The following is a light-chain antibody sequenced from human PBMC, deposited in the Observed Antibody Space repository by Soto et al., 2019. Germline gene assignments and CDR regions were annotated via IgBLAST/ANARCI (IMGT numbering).Light chain of an antibody. CDR2: WAS. Sequence: DIVMTQSPDSLAVSLGERATINCKSSQSVLYSSNNKNYLAWYQQKPGQPPKLLIYWASTRESGVPDLFGGSGSGTDFTLTISSLQAEDVAVYYCQQYYSTPPTFGGGTKVEIK. V-gene: IGKV4-1*01. CDR3: QQYYSTPPT. J-gene: IGKJ4*01. CDR1: QSVLYSSNNKNY.